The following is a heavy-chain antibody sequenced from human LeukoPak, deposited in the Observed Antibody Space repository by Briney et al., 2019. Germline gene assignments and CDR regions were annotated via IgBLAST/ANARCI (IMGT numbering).Heavy chain of an antibody. D-gene: IGHD3-16*01. J-gene: IGHJ4*02. V-gene: IGHV3-53*01. Sequence: QAGGSLRLSCAASGFTVSSNYMSWVRQAPGKGLEWVSVIYSGGSTYYADSVKGRFTISRDNSKNTLYLQMNSLRAEDTAVYYCARGVENYDYVWGVLYYFDYWGQGTLVTVSS. CDR1: GFTVSSNY. CDR2: IYSGGST. CDR3: ARGVENYDYVWGVLYYFDY.